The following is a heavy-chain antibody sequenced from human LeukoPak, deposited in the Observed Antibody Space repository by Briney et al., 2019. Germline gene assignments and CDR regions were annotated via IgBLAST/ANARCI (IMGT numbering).Heavy chain of an antibody. CDR1: GFTFSSYS. V-gene: IGHV3-21*01. D-gene: IGHD2-15*01. J-gene: IGHJ4*02. Sequence: PGGSLRLFCAASGFTFSSYSMNWVRQAPGKGLEWVSSISSSSSYIYYADSVKGRFTISRDNAKNSLYLQMNSLRAEDTAVYYCASPQDLYCSGGSCYSGGFDYWGQGTLVTVSS. CDR3: ASPQDLYCSGGSCYSGGFDY. CDR2: ISSSSSYI.